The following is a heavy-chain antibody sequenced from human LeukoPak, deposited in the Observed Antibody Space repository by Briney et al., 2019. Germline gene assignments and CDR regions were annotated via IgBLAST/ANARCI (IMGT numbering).Heavy chain of an antibody. CDR2: INYSGST. Sequence: PSETLSLTCTVSGGSISSSSHYWSWIRQPPGKGLEWIASINYSGSTYYNPSLKSRVTISVDTSKNQFSLKLSSVTAADTDVYYCARAPDSSGSIRDAFDIWGQGTMVTVSS. V-gene: IGHV4-39*07. CDR1: GGSISSSSHY. D-gene: IGHD3-22*01. J-gene: IGHJ3*02. CDR3: ARAPDSSGSIRDAFDI.